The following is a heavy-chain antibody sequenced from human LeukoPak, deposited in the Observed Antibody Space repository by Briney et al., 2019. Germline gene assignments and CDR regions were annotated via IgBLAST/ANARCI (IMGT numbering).Heavy chain of an antibody. Sequence: GRSLRLSCAASGFTFSSYGMHWVRQAPGKGLEWVAVISYDGSNKYYADSVKGRFTISRDNSKNTLYLQMNSLRAEDTAVYYCAKGAIVVRYWGQGTLVTVSS. D-gene: IGHD3-22*01. CDR1: GFTFSSYG. J-gene: IGHJ4*02. V-gene: IGHV3-30*18. CDR3: AKGAIVVRY. CDR2: ISYDGSNK.